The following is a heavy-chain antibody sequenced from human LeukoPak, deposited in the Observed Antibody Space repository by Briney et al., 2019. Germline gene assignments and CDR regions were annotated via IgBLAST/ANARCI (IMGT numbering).Heavy chain of an antibody. CDR1: GYTFHNYG. J-gene: IGHJ4*02. Sequence: GASVKVSCKASGYTFHNYGISWVRQAPGQGLEWMGWISPYSGNTDYTERLQGRVTMTTDTSTTIAFMELRSLRSDDTAVYYCARTSGVSAAGSPYYFDYWGQGTLVTVSP. D-gene: IGHD6-13*01. CDR2: ISPYSGNT. V-gene: IGHV1-18*01. CDR3: ARTSGVSAAGSPYYFDY.